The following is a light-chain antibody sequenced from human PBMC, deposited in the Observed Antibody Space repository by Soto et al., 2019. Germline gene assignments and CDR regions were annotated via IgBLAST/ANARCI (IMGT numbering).Light chain of an antibody. Sequence: SPDSQTLTPGGRWSVCCRAGQSVSSSHLAWYQQNPGQAPRLLIYDASNRATGIPARFSGSGSGTDFTLTINSLEPEDFAVYYCQQRNLWPPITFGQGTRLEIK. CDR3: QQRNLWPPIT. J-gene: IGKJ5*01. CDR2: DAS. V-gene: IGKV3-11*01. CDR1: QSVSSSH.